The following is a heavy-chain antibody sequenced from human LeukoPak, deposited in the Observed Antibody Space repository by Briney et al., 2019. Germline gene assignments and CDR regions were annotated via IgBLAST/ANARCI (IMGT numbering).Heavy chain of an antibody. D-gene: IGHD6-13*01. CDR1: SGSISSSSYY. J-gene: IGHJ5*02. Sequence: SETLSLTCTVSSGSISSSSYYWGWIRQPPGKGLEWIGSIYYSGSTYYNPSLKSRVTISVDTSKNQFSLKLSSVTAADTAVYYCARQLVRGDNNWFDPWGQGTLVTVSS. CDR2: IYYSGST. V-gene: IGHV4-39*07. CDR3: ARQLVRGDNNWFDP.